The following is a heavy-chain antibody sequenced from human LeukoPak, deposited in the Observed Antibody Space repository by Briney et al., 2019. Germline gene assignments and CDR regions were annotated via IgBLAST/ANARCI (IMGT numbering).Heavy chain of an antibody. Sequence: SGGSLRLSCAASGFTFSSYAMHWVRQAPGKGLEWVAVISYDGSNKYYADSVKGRFTISRDNSKNTLYLQMNSLRAEDTAVYYCARDYRYCSSTSCYTVNYFDYWGQGTLVTVSS. V-gene: IGHV3-30*04. J-gene: IGHJ4*02. CDR3: ARDYRYCSSTSCYTVNYFDY. CDR1: GFTFSSYA. CDR2: ISYDGSNK. D-gene: IGHD2-2*02.